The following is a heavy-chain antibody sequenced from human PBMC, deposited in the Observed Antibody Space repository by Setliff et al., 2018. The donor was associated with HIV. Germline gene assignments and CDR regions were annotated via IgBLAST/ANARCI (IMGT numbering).Heavy chain of an antibody. CDR3: ARLRVGATNYFDN. Sequence: GESLKISCKGSGYSFTSHWIGWVRQMPGKGLEWMGIIYPADSDTRYSPSFQGQVTTSADNSINTAYLQWSSLKASDTAMYYCARLRVGATNYFDNWGQGTLVTVS. CDR1: GYSFTSHW. J-gene: IGHJ4*02. V-gene: IGHV5-51*01. CDR2: IYPADSDT. D-gene: IGHD1-26*01.